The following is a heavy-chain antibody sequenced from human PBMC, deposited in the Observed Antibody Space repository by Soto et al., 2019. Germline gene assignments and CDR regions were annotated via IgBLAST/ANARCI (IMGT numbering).Heavy chain of an antibody. D-gene: IGHD1-20*01. J-gene: IGHJ4*02. CDR2: INPYNHNT. CDR1: GYTFTTYG. CDR3: ARAEKWVTGNMGGY. Sequence: QVQLVQSGAEVKKPGASVKVSCKAFGYTFTTYGISWVRQAPGQGLEWMGWINPYNHNTYYAQKIHGRVTMTTDTSPSTAYMEMRSLRSDDSAIYYCARAEKWVTGNMGGYWGQGTLVTVYS. V-gene: IGHV1-18*04.